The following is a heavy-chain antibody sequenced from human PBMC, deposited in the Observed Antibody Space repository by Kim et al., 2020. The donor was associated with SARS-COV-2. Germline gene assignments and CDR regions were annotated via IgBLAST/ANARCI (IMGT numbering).Heavy chain of an antibody. CDR2: INHSGST. V-gene: IGHV4-34*01. CDR3: ARFHSSWYGGGRNWFDP. D-gene: IGHD6-13*01. CDR1: GGSFSGYY. J-gene: IGHJ5*02. Sequence: SETLSLTCAVYGGSFSGYYWSWIRQPPGKGLEWIGEINHSGSTNYNPSLKSRVTISVDTSKNQFSLKLSSVTAADTAVYYCARFHSSWYGGGRNWFDPWGQGTLVTVSS.